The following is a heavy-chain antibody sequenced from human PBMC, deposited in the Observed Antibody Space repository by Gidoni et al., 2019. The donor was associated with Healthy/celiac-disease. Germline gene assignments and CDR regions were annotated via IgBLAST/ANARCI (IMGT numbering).Heavy chain of an antibody. D-gene: IGHD5-12*01. CDR1: GGSISSYY. CDR3: ARGGDGYIPFGY. V-gene: IGHV4-59*01. CDR2: IYYSGST. Sequence: QVQLQESGPGLVKPSETLSLTCTVSGGSISSYYWSWIRQPPGKGLEWIGYIYYSGSTNYNPSLKSRVTISVDTSKNQFSLKLSSVTAADTAVYYCARGGDGYIPFGYWGQGTLVTVSS. J-gene: IGHJ4*02.